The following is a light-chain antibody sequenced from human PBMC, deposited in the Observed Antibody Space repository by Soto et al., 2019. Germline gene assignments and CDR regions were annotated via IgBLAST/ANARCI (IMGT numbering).Light chain of an antibody. J-gene: IGLJ1*01. CDR1: SSNIGAGYE. Sequence: QSVLTQPPSVSEAPGQRVTISCTGSSSNIGAGYEAHWYQQVPGTAHKLLIYENNNRPSGVPDRFSGSKSGTSASLAITGLQAEDEAEYYGQSYDSSLSGYVFGTGTKLTVL. CDR3: QSYDSSLSGYV. V-gene: IGLV1-40*01. CDR2: ENN.